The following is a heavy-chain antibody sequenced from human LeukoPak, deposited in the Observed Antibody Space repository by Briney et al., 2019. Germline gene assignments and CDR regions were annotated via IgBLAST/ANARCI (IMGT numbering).Heavy chain of an antibody. CDR3: ARDWIVVPAAMYPHPGGYWFDP. Sequence: SETLSLTCTVSGGSISSYYWSWIRQPAGKGLEWIGRIYTSGSTNYNPSLKSRVTMSVDTSKNQFSLKLSSVTAADTAVYYCARDWIVVPAAMYPHPGGYWFDPWGQGTLVTVSS. CDR2: IYTSGST. D-gene: IGHD2-2*01. CDR1: GGSISSYY. V-gene: IGHV4-4*07. J-gene: IGHJ5*02.